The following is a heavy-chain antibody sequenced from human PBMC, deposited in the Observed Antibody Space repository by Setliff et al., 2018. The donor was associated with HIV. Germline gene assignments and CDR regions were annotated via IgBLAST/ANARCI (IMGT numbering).Heavy chain of an antibody. V-gene: IGHV4-4*02. D-gene: IGHD3-22*01. CDR1: GGSISSSNW. J-gene: IGHJ4*02. CDR3: ARVGSDSSGYGFDY. Sequence: PSETLSLTCAVSGGSISSSNWWSWIRQPPGKGLEWIGSIYHSGSTHYNPSLKSRVTISVDKSKNQFSLKLSSVTAADTAVYYCARVGSDSSGYGFDYWGQGTLVTVSS. CDR2: IYHSGST.